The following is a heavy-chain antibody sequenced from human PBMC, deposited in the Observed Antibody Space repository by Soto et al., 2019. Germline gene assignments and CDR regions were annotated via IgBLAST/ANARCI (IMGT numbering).Heavy chain of an antibody. CDR1: GFTFDDYA. J-gene: IGHJ6*03. Sequence: GVSLRLSCAASGFTFDDYAMHWVRQAPGKGLEWVSGISWNSGSIGYADSVKGRFTISRDNAKNSLYLQMNSLRAEDTALYYCAKDKGGYYYYYMDVWGKGTTVTVSS. V-gene: IGHV3-9*01. CDR2: ISWNSGSI. D-gene: IGHD3-16*01. CDR3: AKDKGGYYYYYMDV.